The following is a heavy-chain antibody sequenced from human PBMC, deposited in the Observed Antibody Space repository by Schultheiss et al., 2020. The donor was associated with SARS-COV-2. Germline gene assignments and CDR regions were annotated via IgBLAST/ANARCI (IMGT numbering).Heavy chain of an antibody. CDR1: GGSISSGSYY. CDR3: ARGAYSSSWYGLKYYFDY. Sequence: SETLSLTCTVSGGSISSGSYYWSWIRQPAGKGLEWIGRIYTSGSTNYNPSLKSRVTISVDTSKNQFSLKLSSVTAADTAVYYCARGAYSSSWYGLKYYFDYWGQGTLVTVSS. D-gene: IGHD6-13*01. V-gene: IGHV4-61*02. J-gene: IGHJ4*02. CDR2: IYTSGST.